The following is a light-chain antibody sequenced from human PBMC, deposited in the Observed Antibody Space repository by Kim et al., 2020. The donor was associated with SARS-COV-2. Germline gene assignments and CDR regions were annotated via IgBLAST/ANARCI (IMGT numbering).Light chain of an antibody. CDR2: AVS. J-gene: IGKJ5*01. CDR3: QQANSFPIT. CDR1: QGIRNW. Sequence: DIQMTQSPSSVSASVGDRVTLTCRASQGIRNWLAWYQQKPGKAPKVLIYAVSSLQSGVPSRFSGSGSGTDFTLTISNLQPEDFATYYCQQANSFPITFGQGTRLEIK. V-gene: IGKV1-12*01.